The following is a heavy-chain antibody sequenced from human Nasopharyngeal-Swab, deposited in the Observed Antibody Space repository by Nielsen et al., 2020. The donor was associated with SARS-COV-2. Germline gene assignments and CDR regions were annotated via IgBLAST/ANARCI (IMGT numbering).Heavy chain of an antibody. CDR2: ISSSSSTI. D-gene: IGHD3-10*01. Sequence: GESLKISCAASGFTFSSYSMNWVRQAPGKGLEWVSYISSSSSTIYYADSVKGRFTISRGNAKNSLYLQMNSLRDEDTAVYYCARETFGELSYYYYGMDVWGQGTTVTVSS. V-gene: IGHV3-48*02. CDR3: ARETFGELSYYYYGMDV. J-gene: IGHJ6*02. CDR1: GFTFSSYS.